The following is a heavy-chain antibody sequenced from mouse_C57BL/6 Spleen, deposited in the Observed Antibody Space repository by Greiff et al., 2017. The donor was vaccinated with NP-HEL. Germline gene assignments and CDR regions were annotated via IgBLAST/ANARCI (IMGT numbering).Heavy chain of an antibody. CDR1: GFTFSDYG. V-gene: IGHV5-17*01. CDR3: ARRAYYSNFFDY. D-gene: IGHD2-5*01. CDR2: ISSGSSTI. J-gene: IGHJ2*01. Sequence: EVQGVESGGGLVKPGGSPKLSCAASGFTFSDYGMHWVRQAPEKGLEWVAYISSGSSTIYYADTVKGRFTISRDNAKNTLFLHMTSLRSEDTAMYYCARRAYYSNFFDYWGQGTTLTVSS.